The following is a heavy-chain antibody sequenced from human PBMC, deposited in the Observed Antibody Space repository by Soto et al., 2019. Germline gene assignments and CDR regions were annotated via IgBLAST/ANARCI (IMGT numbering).Heavy chain of an antibody. J-gene: IGHJ1*01. V-gene: IGHV4-31*03. Sequence: TLSLTCTVSGGSISIGGYYWSWIRQHPGKGLEWIGYIYYSGSTYYNPSLKSRVTISVDTSKNQFSLKLSSVTAADTAVYYCAIYDSSGSRGFQHWGQGTLVTVSS. CDR2: IYYSGST. CDR3: AIYDSSGSRGFQH. D-gene: IGHD3-22*01. CDR1: GGSISIGGYY.